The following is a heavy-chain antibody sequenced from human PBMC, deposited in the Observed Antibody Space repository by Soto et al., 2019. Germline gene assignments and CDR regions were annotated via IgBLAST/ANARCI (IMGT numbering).Heavy chain of an antibody. Sequence: QVQLQESGPGLVKPSETLSLTCTVSGGSISSYYWSWIRQPPGTGLEWIGYIYYSGSTNYNPSLKSRVTISVATSKNQFCLKLSSVTAADTAVYYCARVPSEWPRSYAFDIWGQGTMVTVSS. J-gene: IGHJ3*02. V-gene: IGHV4-59*01. CDR2: IYYSGST. D-gene: IGHD3-3*01. CDR3: ARVPSEWPRSYAFDI. CDR1: GGSISSYY.